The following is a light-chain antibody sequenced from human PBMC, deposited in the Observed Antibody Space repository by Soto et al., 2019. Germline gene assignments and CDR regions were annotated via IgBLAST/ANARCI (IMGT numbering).Light chain of an antibody. CDR3: QQANSFPYT. CDR2: RAS. Sequence: EIVTTQSPATLSVSPGERATLSCTASQNINSNLAWYQHKPGQAPRLLIYRASTRATGIPARFSGSGSGTEFTLTISGLQSEDFATYYCQQANSFPYTFGQGTKLEIK. V-gene: IGKV3-15*01. CDR1: QNINSN. J-gene: IGKJ2*01.